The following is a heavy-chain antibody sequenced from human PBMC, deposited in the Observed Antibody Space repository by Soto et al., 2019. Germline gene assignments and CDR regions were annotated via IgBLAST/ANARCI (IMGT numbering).Heavy chain of an antibody. Sequence: GGSLRLSCAASGFTFSSYSMNWVRQAPGKGLEWVSSISSSSSYIYYADSVKGRFTISRDNAKNSLYLQMNSPRAEDTAVYYCAGDQADLLLYYMDVWGKGTTVTVSS. CDR2: ISSSSSYI. CDR3: AGDQADLLLYYMDV. D-gene: IGHD3-10*01. V-gene: IGHV3-21*01. CDR1: GFTFSSYS. J-gene: IGHJ6*03.